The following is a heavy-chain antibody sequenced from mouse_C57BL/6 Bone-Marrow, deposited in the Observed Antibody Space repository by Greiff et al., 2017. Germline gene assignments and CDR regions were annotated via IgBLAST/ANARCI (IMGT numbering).Heavy chain of an antibody. CDR1: GYTFTSYW. Sequence: VQLQQSGTVLARPGASVKMSCKTSGYTFTSYWMHWVKQRPGQGLEWIGAIYPGNSDTSYNQKFKGKAKLTAVPSASTAYMELSSRTNEDSAVYYCTRGDYGSSYSYYFDYWGQGTTLTVSS. J-gene: IGHJ2*01. D-gene: IGHD1-1*01. V-gene: IGHV1-5*01. CDR3: TRGDYGSSYSYYFDY. CDR2: IYPGNSDT.